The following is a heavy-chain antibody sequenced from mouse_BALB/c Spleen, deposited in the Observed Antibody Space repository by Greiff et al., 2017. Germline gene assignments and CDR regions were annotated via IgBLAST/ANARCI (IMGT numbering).Heavy chain of an antibody. V-gene: IGHV5-6-5*01. D-gene: IGHD1-2*01. CDR1: GFTFSSYG. Sequence: EVKLVESGGDLVKPGGSLKLSCAASGFTFSSYGMSWVRQTPDKRLEWVATISSGGSTYYPDSVKGRFTISRDNARNILYLQMSSLRSEDTAMYYCASLITTVWYFDVWGAGTTVTVSS. J-gene: IGHJ1*01. CDR3: ASLITTVWYFDV. CDR2: ISSGGST.